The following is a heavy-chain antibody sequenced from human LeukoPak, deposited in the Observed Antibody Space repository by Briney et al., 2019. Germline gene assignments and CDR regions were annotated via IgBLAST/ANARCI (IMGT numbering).Heavy chain of an antibody. CDR2: VSYSGNI. J-gene: IGHJ5*02. CDR1: GGSISSSHFY. Sequence: SETLSLTCTVSGGSISSSHFYGGWIRQPPGKGLEWIGSVSYSGNIYYNPSLKSRVTISVDTSQNQFSLRLNSVTAADTAVYYCARHYGPWGQGTLVTVSS. V-gene: IGHV4-39*01. D-gene: IGHD3-10*01. CDR3: ARHYGP.